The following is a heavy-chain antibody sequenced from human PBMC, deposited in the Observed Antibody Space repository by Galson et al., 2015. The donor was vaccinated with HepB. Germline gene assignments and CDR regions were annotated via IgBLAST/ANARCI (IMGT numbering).Heavy chain of an antibody. V-gene: IGHV3-7*03. CDR2: IKEDGSKK. D-gene: IGHD2-15*01. CDR3: ARASSGGTCYDL. CDR1: GFTFNNHW. J-gene: IGHJ5*02. Sequence: SLRLSCAASGFTFNNHWMSWVRQAPGKGLEWVANIKEDGSKKFCVDSVKGRFTISRDNAEKSLYLIMDSLSAEDTAVYYCARASSGGTCYDLWGQGTVVTFSS.